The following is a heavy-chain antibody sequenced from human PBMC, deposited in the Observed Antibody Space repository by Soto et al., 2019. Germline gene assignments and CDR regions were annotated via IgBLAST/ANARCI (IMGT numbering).Heavy chain of an antibody. V-gene: IGHV2-70*01. J-gene: IGHJ6*02. D-gene: IGHD2-2*01. CDR3: ARMRGYCSSTSLWGPRYGMDV. CDR1: GFALSTSGMC. Sequence: GSGPTLVNPTRALTLTCTFSGFALSTSGMCVSWIRQPPGKAVEWLALIDWDDDKYYSTSLKTRVTISKDTSKKQVVLTMTNMDPVDTATYYCARMRGYCSSTSLWGPRYGMDVWGQGTTVTVSS. CDR2: IDWDDDK.